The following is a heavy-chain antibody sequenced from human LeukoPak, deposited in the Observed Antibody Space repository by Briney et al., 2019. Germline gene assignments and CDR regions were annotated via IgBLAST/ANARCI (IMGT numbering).Heavy chain of an antibody. CDR3: ASNSYYYGSGSSYDY. CDR2: ISSSGNTI. D-gene: IGHD3-10*01. J-gene: IGHJ4*02. V-gene: IGHV3-11*01. CDR1: GFTFSDYY. Sequence: GGSLRLSCAASGFTFSDYYMSWIRQAPGKGLEWVSYISSSGNTIYYADSVKGRFTISRDNAKNSLYLQMNSLRAEDTAVYYCASNSYYYGSGSSYDYWGQGTLVTVSS.